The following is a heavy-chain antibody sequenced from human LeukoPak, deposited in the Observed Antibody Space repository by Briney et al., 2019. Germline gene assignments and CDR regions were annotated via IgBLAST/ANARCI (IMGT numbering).Heavy chain of an antibody. Sequence: GGSLRLSCAVSGLTFSNWMHWVRQAPGKGLVWVSRISNDGTSTSYADSVKGRFTISRDNSKNTLYLQMTSLRAEDTAVYYCAKAYRGSYMDYFDYWGQGTLVTVSS. D-gene: IGHD1-26*01. J-gene: IGHJ4*02. CDR3: AKAYRGSYMDYFDY. V-gene: IGHV3-74*01. CDR1: GLTFSNW. CDR2: ISNDGTST.